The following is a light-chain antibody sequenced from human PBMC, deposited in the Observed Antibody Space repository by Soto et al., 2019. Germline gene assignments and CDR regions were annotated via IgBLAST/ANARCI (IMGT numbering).Light chain of an antibody. CDR3: QQYYYWPANS. CDR2: GAS. V-gene: IGKV3-15*01. Sequence: EIVMTQSPATLSVSPGERATLSCRASQNIDNNLAWYQQKLGQTPRLLIYGASTRATGAPARFSGSGSGTYFNLTISSLQSEDFEVYYCQQYYYWPANSFGQGTKLEIK. CDR1: QNIDNN. J-gene: IGKJ2*03.